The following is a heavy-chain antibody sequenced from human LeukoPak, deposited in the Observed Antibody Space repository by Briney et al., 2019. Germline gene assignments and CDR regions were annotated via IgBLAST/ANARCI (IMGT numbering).Heavy chain of an antibody. Sequence: GGSLRLSCAASGFTFSNYAMSWVRQAPGQGLEWVSAISGSGGSTYYADSVKGRFTISRDNSKNTLYLQMNSLRAEDTAVYYCARIIRWEYMDVWGKGTTVTVSS. CDR1: GFTFSNYA. D-gene: IGHD1-26*01. V-gene: IGHV3-23*01. CDR3: ARIIRWEYMDV. J-gene: IGHJ6*03. CDR2: ISGSGGST.